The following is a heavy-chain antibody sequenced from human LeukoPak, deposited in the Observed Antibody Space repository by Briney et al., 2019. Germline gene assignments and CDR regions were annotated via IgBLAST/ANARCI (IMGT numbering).Heavy chain of an antibody. CDR2: INHSGST. CDR1: GGSFSSYY. Sequence: PSETLSLTCAVYGGSFSSYYWSWIRQPPGKGLEWIGEINHSGSTNYNPPLKSRVTISVDTSKNQFSLKLSSVTAADTAVYYCARRGYYDFWSGYYRGRRNWFDPWGQGTLVTVSS. V-gene: IGHV4-34*01. CDR3: ARRGYYDFWSGYYRGRRNWFDP. D-gene: IGHD3-3*01. J-gene: IGHJ5*02.